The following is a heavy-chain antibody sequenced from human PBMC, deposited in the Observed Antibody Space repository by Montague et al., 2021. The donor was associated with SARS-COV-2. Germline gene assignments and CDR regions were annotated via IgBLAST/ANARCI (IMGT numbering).Heavy chain of an antibody. CDR2: IYSGGST. CDR1: GFTVSSNY. Sequence: SLRLSCAASGFTVSSNYMSWVRQAPGKGLEWVSVIYSGGSTYYADSVKGRFTISRHNSKNTLYLQTNSLRAEDTAVYYCARDHGSGWFTFDYWGQGTLVTVSS. D-gene: IGHD6-19*01. J-gene: IGHJ4*02. V-gene: IGHV3-53*04. CDR3: ARDHGSGWFTFDY.